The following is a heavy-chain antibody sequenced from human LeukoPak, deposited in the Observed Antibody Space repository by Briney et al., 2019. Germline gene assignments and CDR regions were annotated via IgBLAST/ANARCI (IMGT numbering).Heavy chain of an antibody. J-gene: IGHJ4*02. CDR1: GGSISSSNW. Sequence: SETLSLTCAVSGGSISSSNWWSWVRQPPGKGLEWIGEIYHSGRTDYNPSLKSRVTISVDKSKNQFSLKLSSVTAADTAVYYCARQISAAAIDYWGQGTLVTVSS. D-gene: IGHD6-13*01. CDR3: ARQISAAAIDY. V-gene: IGHV4-4*02. CDR2: IYHSGRT.